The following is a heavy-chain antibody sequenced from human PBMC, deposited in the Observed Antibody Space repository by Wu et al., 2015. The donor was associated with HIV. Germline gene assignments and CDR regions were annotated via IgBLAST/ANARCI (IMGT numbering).Heavy chain of an antibody. Sequence: QVQLVQSGAEVKKPGASVKVSCKTSGYTFTDYYIYWVRQAPGQGLEWMGWINPNSGGTNYAQKFQGRVAMTRNTSISTAFVELNRLTSDDTALYYCARDRQRNYDSFPYFFDYWGQGALVTVSS. CDR1: GYTFTDYY. D-gene: IGHD3-22*01. CDR3: ARDRQRNYDSFPYFFDY. CDR2: INPNSGGT. J-gene: IGHJ4*02. V-gene: IGHV1-2*02.